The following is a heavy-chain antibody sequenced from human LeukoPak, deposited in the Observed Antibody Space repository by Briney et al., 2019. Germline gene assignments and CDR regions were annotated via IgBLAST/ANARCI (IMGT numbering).Heavy chain of an antibody. CDR2: IYSGGST. V-gene: IGHV3-66*01. D-gene: IGHD5-24*01. CDR1: GFTVSSNY. Sequence: GGSLRLSCAASGFTVSSNYMSWVRQAPGKGLEWVSVIYSGGSTYYADSVKGRFTTSRDNSKNTLYLQMNSLRAEDTAVYYCARDLRDGYNSPFDYWGQGTLVTVSS. CDR3: ARDLRDGYNSPFDY. J-gene: IGHJ4*02.